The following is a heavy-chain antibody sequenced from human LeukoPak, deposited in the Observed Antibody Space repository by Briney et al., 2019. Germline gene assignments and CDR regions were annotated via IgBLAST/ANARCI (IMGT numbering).Heavy chain of an antibody. J-gene: IGHJ4*02. CDR1: GGSINNYF. CDR3: ARVSRVLRFLEWLPYFDY. CDR2: IYYSDST. V-gene: IGHV4-59*12. D-gene: IGHD3-3*01. Sequence: SETLSLTCTVSGGSINNYFWSRIRQPPGKGLECIAYIYYSDSTNYNPSLKSRVTVSVDTSKNQFSLKLSSVTAADTAVYYCARVSRVLRFLEWLPYFDYWGQGTLVTVSS.